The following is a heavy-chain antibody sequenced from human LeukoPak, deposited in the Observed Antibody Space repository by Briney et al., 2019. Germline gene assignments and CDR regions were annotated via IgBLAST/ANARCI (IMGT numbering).Heavy chain of an antibody. J-gene: IGHJ4*02. V-gene: IGHV4-34*01. Sequence: SETLSLTCAVYDGSFSGYYWSWIRQPPGKGLEWIGEINHSGSTNYNPSLKSRVTISVDTSKNQFSLKLSSVTAADTAVYYCARWRIRKLRAVDYWGQGTLVTVSS. D-gene: IGHD1-26*01. CDR3: ARWRIRKLRAVDY. CDR2: INHSGST. CDR1: DGSFSGYY.